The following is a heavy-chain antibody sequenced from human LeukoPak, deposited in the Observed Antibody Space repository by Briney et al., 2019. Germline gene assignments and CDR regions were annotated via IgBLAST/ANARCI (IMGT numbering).Heavy chain of an antibody. CDR2: LSGSGGST. D-gene: IGHD4/OR15-4a*01. V-gene: IGHV3-23*01. Sequence: GGSLRLSCAASGFIFNKHAMSWVRQAPGKGLEWVSGLSGSGGSTDYADSVKGRFTVSRDNSKNTLFLQMNSLRAEDTAIYYCAKERDYGPADYWGQGTLVAVSS. J-gene: IGHJ4*02. CDR1: GFIFNKHA. CDR3: AKERDYGPADY.